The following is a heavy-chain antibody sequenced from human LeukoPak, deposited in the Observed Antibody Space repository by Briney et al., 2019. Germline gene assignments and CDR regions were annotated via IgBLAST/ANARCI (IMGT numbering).Heavy chain of an antibody. CDR3: APKDCTGGACARRYFDN. CDR1: GGSITGSGYY. J-gene: IGHJ4*02. V-gene: IGHV4-31*03. CDR2: IYYSGGT. D-gene: IGHD2-8*02. Sequence: SETLSLTCTVSGGSITGSGYYWSWIRHHPGKGLEWIGYIYYSGGTYYNPTLRSRVTISVDTSKNQLSLNLSAVTAADTAAYYCAPKDCTGGACARRYFDNWGQGPLVTLSP.